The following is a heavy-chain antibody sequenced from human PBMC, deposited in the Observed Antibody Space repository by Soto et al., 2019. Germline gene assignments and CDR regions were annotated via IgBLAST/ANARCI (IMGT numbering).Heavy chain of an antibody. CDR3: AGDVLWFGELSWFDP. CDR2: IYYSAST. V-gene: IGHV4-30-4*01. CDR1: RGSMSLGDYY. Sequence: LSLTCTVSRGSMSLGDYYWIWIREPPGKGLEWIGYIYYSASTYYNPSLKSRVTISVDTSKNQFSLKLSSVTAADTALYYCAGDVLWFGELSWFDPWGQGTLVTVSS. D-gene: IGHD3-10*01. J-gene: IGHJ5*02.